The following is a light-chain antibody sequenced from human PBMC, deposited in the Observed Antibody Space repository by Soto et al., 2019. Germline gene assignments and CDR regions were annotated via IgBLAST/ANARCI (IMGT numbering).Light chain of an antibody. V-gene: IGLV2-14*01. J-gene: IGLJ1*01. CDR3: SSYTITSTLYV. CDR2: DVS. Sequence: QSVLTQPASVSGSPGQSITISCTGTSSDVGGYNYVSWYQQHPGKAPKLMIYDVSNRPSGVSNRFSGSKSGNTASLTISGRQAEDEADYYCSSYTITSTLYVFGTGTKLTVL. CDR1: SSDVGGYNY.